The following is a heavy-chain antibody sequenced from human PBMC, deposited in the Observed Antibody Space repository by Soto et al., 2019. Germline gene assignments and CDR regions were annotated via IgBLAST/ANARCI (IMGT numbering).Heavy chain of an antibody. V-gene: IGHV1-69*02. CDR1: GGTFSSYT. CDR3: APAQGYVGNQPRI. D-gene: IGHD5-12*01. Sequence: SVKVSCKASGGTFSSYTISWVRQAPGQGLEWMGRIIPILGIANYAQKFQGRVTITADKSTSTAYMELSSLRSEDTAVYYCAPAQGYVGNQPRIWGQGTMLTVSS. CDR2: IIPILGIA. J-gene: IGHJ3*02.